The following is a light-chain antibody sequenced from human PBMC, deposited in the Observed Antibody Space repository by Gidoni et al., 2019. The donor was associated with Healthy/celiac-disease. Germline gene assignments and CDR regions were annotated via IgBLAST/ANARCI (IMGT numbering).Light chain of an antibody. V-gene: IGLV1-44*01. CDR3: AAWDDSLNGVV. Sequence: QSVLTQPPYGSGPTGKRVTISCSGRSSNIGSNTVNWYQQLPGTAPKLLIYSNNQRPSGVPDRFSGSKSGTSASLAISGLQSEDEADYYCAAWDDSLNGVVFGGGTKLTVL. CDR1: SSNIGSNT. CDR2: SNN. J-gene: IGLJ2*01.